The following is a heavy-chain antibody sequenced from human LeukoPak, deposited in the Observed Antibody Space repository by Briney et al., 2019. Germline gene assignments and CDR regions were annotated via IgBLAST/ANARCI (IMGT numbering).Heavy chain of an antibody. CDR1: GGSISSSSYY. CDR2: IYYSGST. D-gene: IGHD6-13*01. CDR3: ARHPFSVRSWYGGYYFDY. J-gene: IGHJ4*02. Sequence: PSETLSLTCTVSGGSISSSSYYWGWIHQPPGKGLEWIGSIYYSGSTYYNPSLKSRVTISVDTSKNQFSLKLSSVTAADTAVYYCARHPFSVRSWYGGYYFDYWGQGTLVTVSS. V-gene: IGHV4-39*01.